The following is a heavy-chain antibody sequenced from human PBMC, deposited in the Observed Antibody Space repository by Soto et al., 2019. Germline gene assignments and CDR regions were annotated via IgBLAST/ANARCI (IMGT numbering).Heavy chain of an antibody. CDR1: GGSISSGGYS. D-gene: IGHD3-22*01. CDR3: AREYYDSSGSYGMDV. V-gene: IGHV4-30-2*01. J-gene: IGHJ6*02. Sequence: PSETLSLTCAVSGGSISSGGYSWSWIRQPPGKGLEWIGYIYHSGSTYYNPSLKSRVTISVDRSKNQLYLKLSSVTAADTAVYYCAREYYDSSGSYGMDVWGQGTTVTVSS. CDR2: IYHSGST.